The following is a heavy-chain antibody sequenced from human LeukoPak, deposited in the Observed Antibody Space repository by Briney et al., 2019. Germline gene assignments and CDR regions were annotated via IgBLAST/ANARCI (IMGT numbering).Heavy chain of an antibody. CDR1: GGSISSSSYY. CDR2: IYYSGST. D-gene: IGHD6-19*01. J-gene: IGHJ3*02. CDR3: ARDASMAGDAFDI. V-gene: IGHV4-39*07. Sequence: PSETLSLTCTVSGGSISSSSYYWGWIRQPPGKGLEWIGSIYYSGSTYYNPSLKSRVTISVDTSKNQFSLKLSSVTAADTAVYYCARDASMAGDAFDIWGQGTMVTVSS.